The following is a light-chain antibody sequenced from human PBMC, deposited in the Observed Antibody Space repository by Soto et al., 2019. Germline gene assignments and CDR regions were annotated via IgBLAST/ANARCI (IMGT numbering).Light chain of an antibody. CDR3: QQSYSTPIT. J-gene: IGKJ4*01. CDR1: QSISSY. V-gene: IGKV1-39*01. Sequence: DIQMNQSPSSLSASVVDRVTITCRASQSISSYLNWYQQKPGKAPKILIYAASSLQSGVPSRFRGSGSGTDFTLTISSLQPEDFATYYCQQSYSTPITFGGGTKVEIK. CDR2: AAS.